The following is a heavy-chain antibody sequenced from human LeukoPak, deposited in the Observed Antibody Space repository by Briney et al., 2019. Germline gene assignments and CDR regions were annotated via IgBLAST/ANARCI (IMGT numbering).Heavy chain of an antibody. CDR1: GFTFSGSS. CDR3: TSRGWP. V-gene: IGHV3-73*01. Sequence: SGGSLRLSCAASGFTFSGSSMQWVRQAPGKGLEWVGRIRSKAHSYATAYAASVKGRFTISRDDSKNTAYLQMNSLKTEDTAVYHCTSRGWPWGQGTLVTVSS. J-gene: IGHJ4*02. CDR2: IRSKAHSYAT. D-gene: IGHD6-19*01.